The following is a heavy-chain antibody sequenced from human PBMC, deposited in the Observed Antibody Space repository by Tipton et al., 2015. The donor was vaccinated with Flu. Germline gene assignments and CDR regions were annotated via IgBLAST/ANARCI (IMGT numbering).Heavy chain of an antibody. V-gene: IGHV4-39*07. D-gene: IGHD2-2*02. Sequence: TLSLTCTVSAGSINSDSYYWGWIRQTPGKGLQWIGSIYYTGTTSYNPSLQGRVTISADRSKNQFSLEMSSLTAADTAVYYCARPHTPYFYGMDVWGQGTTVTVSS. CDR3: ARPHTPYFYGMDV. CDR2: IYYTGTT. J-gene: IGHJ6*02. CDR1: AGSINSDSYY.